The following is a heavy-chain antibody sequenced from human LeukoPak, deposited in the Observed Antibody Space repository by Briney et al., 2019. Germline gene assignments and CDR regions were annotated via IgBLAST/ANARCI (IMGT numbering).Heavy chain of an antibody. V-gene: IGHV3-53*01. Sequence: GGSLRLSCAASGFTVSSNYMSWVRQAPGKGLEWVSVIYSGGSTYYADSVKGRFTISRDNSKNTLYLQMNSLRAEDTAVYYCAREGYSSSWYYDYWGQGTLVTVSS. J-gene: IGHJ4*02. CDR1: GFTVSSNY. CDR2: IYSGGST. CDR3: AREGYSSSWYYDY. D-gene: IGHD6-13*01.